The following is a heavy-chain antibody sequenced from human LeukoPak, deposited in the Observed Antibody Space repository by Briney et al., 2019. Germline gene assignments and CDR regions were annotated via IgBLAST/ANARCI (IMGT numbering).Heavy chain of an antibody. D-gene: IGHD3-10*01. V-gene: IGHV4-31*03. CDR3: AREITMVRGAYFDY. CDR1: GGSISSGGYY. J-gene: IGHJ4*02. CDR2: IYYSGST. Sequence: SETLSLTCTVSGGSISSGGYYWSWIRQHPGKGLEWIGYIYYSGSTYYNPSLKSRVTISVDTSKNQFSLKLSSVTAADTAVYYCAREITMVRGAYFDYWGQGTLVTVSS.